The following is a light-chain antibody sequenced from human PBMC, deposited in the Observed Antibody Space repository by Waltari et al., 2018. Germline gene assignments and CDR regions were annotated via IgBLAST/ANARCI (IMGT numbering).Light chain of an antibody. V-gene: IGLV2-23*02. CDR1: SSDVGSYDL. Sequence: QSALTQPASVSGSPGQSITISFTGTSSDVGSYDLVSWYQQHPGKAPKLMIYEVNKRPSGVSHRFSGSRSGNMASLTISGLQAEDEADYHCCSYAGNCTVVFGGGTKLTVL. J-gene: IGLJ2*01. CDR3: CSYAGNCTVV. CDR2: EVN.